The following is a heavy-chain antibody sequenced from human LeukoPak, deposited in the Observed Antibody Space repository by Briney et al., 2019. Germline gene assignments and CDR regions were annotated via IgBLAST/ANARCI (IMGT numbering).Heavy chain of an antibody. CDR3: ARDGSRRGFDY. Sequence: PGGSLRLSCAASGFTVSSIYMSWVRQAPGKGLEWVSVMWSGGDTYYADSVKGRFTISRDNSKNTVYLQMDSLRAEDTAVYYCARDGSRRGFDYWGQGTLVTVSP. CDR2: MWSGGDT. J-gene: IGHJ4*02. D-gene: IGHD1-14*01. V-gene: IGHV3-53*01. CDR1: GFTVSSIY.